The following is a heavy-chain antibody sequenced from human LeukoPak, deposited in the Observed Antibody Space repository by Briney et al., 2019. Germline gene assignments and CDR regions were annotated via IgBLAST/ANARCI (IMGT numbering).Heavy chain of an antibody. Sequence: PGRSLRLSCAASGFTFSSYAMHWVRQAPGKGLEWVAVISYDGSNKYYADSVKGRFTISRDNSKNTLYLQMNSLRAEDTAVYYRAKEVFRYGYHGLDVWGQGTTVTVSS. CDR2: ISYDGSNK. CDR1: GFTFSSYA. J-gene: IGHJ6*02. CDR3: AKEVFRYGYHGLDV. D-gene: IGHD2-15*01. V-gene: IGHV3-30*04.